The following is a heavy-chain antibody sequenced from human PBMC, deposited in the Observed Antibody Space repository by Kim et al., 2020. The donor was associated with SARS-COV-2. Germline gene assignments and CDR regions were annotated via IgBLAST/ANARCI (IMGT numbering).Heavy chain of an antibody. J-gene: IGHJ5*02. CDR1: GGSISSSSYY. CDR2: IYYSGST. CDR3: ARPNGSDRRYWFDP. V-gene: IGHV4-39*01. D-gene: IGHD1-1*01. Sequence: SETLSLTCTVSGGSISSSSYYWGWIRQPPGKGLEWIGSIYYSGSTYYNPSLKSRVTISVDTSKNQFSLKLSSVTAADTAVYYCARPNGSDRRYWFDPWGQGTLVTVSS.